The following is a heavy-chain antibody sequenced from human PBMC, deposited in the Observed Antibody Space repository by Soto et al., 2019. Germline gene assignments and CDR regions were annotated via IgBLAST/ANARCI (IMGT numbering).Heavy chain of an antibody. D-gene: IGHD3-16*01. V-gene: IGHV4-31*03. Sequence: LSLTCTVSGGSISSGGYYWSLIRQHPGKGLEWIGYIYYSGSTYYNPSLKSRVTISVDTSKNQFSLKLSSVTAADTAVYYCARADLTFGGVTLFDYWGQGTLVTVSS. CDR3: ARADLTFGGVTLFDY. J-gene: IGHJ4*02. CDR2: IYYSGST. CDR1: GGSISSGGYY.